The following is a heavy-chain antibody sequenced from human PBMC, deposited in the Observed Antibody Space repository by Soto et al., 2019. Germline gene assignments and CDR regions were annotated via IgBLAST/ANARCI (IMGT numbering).Heavy chain of an antibody. J-gene: IGHJ6*02. CDR2: FNHSVST. V-gene: IGHV4-34*01. CDR1: GGSFSGYY. D-gene: IGHD6-13*01. CDR3: ARRPWPYSSSWYGARHYYYYGMDV. Sequence: SETLSLTCAVYGGSFSGYYWSWIRQPPGKGLEWIGEFNHSVSTNHNPPPKSRVTISVDTSKNQFSLKLSFVTAADTAVYYCARRPWPYSSSWYGARHYYYYGMDVWGQGTTVTVSS.